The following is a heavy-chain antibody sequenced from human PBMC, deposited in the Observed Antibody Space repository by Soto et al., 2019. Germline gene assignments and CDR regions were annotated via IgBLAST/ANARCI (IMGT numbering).Heavy chain of an antibody. V-gene: IGHV1-69*13. Sequence: ASVKVSCKASGGTFSSYAISWVRQAPGQGLEWMGGIIPIFGTANYAQKFQGRVTITADESTSTAYMELSSLRSEDTAVYYCARDQGGLTSGSYYGMDVWGQGTTVTVSS. D-gene: IGHD6-19*01. CDR1: GGTFSSYA. CDR2: IIPIFGTA. CDR3: ARDQGGLTSGSYYGMDV. J-gene: IGHJ6*02.